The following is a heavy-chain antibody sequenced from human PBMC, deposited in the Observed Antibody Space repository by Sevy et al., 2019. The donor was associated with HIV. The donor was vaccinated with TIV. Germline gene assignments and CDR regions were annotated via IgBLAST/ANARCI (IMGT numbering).Heavy chain of an antibody. Sequence: ASVKVSCKASGGTFSSYAISWVRQAPGQGLEWMGGIIPIFGTANYAQKFQGRDTITADESTSTAYMELSSLRSEDTAVYYCARGGGIAQHYYYYYMDVWGQGTTVSVSS. CDR1: GGTFSSYA. V-gene: IGHV1-69*13. D-gene: IGHD6-13*01. CDR2: IIPIFGTA. CDR3: ARGGGIAQHYYYYYMDV. J-gene: IGHJ6*03.